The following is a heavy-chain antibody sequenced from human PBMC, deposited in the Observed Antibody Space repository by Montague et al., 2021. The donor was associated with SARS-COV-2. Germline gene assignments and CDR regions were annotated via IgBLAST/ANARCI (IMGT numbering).Heavy chain of an antibody. CDR1: GGSLSGYY. Sequence: SETLSLTCAVYGGSLSGYYWAWIRQTPAKGLEWIGEINHSGSTNYNPSLKSRLTISVDTSKKQFSLKLNSMTAADTAMYYCARGADYDFWSGFLRYKWFDPWGLGTPVTVSS. CDR2: INHSGST. CDR3: ARGADYDFWSGFLRYKWFDP. J-gene: IGHJ5*02. D-gene: IGHD3-3*01. V-gene: IGHV4-34*01.